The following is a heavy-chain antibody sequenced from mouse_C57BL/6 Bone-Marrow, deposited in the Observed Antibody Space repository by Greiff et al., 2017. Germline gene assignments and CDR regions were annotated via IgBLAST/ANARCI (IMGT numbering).Heavy chain of an antibody. CDR1: GYSFTGYF. CDR3: AGGDDHYSGSSYGYFDV. J-gene: IGHJ1*03. V-gene: IGHV1-37*01. CDR2: INPYNGDT. Sequence: VQLQQSGPELVKPGASVKISCKASGYSFTGYFMNWVKQSPGKSLEWIGRINPYNGDTFYNQKFKGKAPLTVDKSSSTAHMELLNLTSEAFAVYYCAGGDDHYSGSSYGYFDVWGTGTTVTVAS. D-gene: IGHD1-1*01.